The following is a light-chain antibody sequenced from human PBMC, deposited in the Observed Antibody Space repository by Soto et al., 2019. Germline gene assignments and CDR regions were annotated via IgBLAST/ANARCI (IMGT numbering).Light chain of an antibody. Sequence: EIVLTQSPGTLSLSPGERATLSCRASQSVSSSYLAWYQQKPGQAPRLLIYGASSRATGIPDRFSGSGSGKEFTLTISRLEPEDFAVYYCQQYGSSPQTFGQGTKVEIK. CDR1: QSVSSSY. CDR2: GAS. V-gene: IGKV3-20*01. J-gene: IGKJ1*01. CDR3: QQYGSSPQT.